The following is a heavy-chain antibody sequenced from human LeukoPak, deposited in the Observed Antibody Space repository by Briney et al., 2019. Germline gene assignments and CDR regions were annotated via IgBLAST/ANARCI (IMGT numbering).Heavy chain of an antibody. D-gene: IGHD3-9*01. V-gene: IGHV1-18*01. CDR3: ARGYLDWLLRGWFDP. CDR1: GYTFTSYG. Sequence: ASVKVSCTASGYTFTSYGISWVRQAPGQGLEWMGWISAYNGNTNYAQKLQGRVTMTTDTSTSTAYMELRSLRSDDTAVYYCARGYLDWLLRGWFDPWGQGTLVTVSS. J-gene: IGHJ5*02. CDR2: ISAYNGNT.